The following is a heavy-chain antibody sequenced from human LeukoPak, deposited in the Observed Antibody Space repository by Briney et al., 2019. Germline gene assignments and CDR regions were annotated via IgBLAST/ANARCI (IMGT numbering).Heavy chain of an antibody. V-gene: IGHV3-7*01. CDR3: ARDIYYGSGTLSYY. Sequence: GGSLRLSCAASGFTFTSFWMSWVRQAPGKGLEWVANIKEDGSEKYYVDSVKGRFTISRDNAKNSLYLQMNSLRAEDTAVYYCARDIYYGSGTLSYYWGQGTLVTVSS. CDR2: IKEDGSEK. J-gene: IGHJ4*02. D-gene: IGHD3-10*01. CDR1: GFTFTSFW.